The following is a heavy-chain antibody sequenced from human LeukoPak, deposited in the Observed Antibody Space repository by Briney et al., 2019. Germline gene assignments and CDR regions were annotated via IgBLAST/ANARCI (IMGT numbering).Heavy chain of an antibody. V-gene: IGHV3-23*01. Sequence: GGSLRLSCAASGFTFNNYAMTWVRQTPGKGLEWVSGISAGGNSPYYADSVKGRFTISRDDAKNSLHLQMNSLRDEDTAMYYCARPLGNGWFDLWGQGTLVTVSS. CDR1: GFTFNNYA. CDR3: ARPLGNGWFDL. J-gene: IGHJ5*02. D-gene: IGHD1-1*01. CDR2: ISAGGNSP.